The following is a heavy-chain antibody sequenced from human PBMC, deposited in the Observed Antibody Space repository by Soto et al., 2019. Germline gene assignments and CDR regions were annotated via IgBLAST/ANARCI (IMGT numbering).Heavy chain of an antibody. CDR3: ARRPFSSSGYYSNFDY. J-gene: IGHJ4*02. V-gene: IGHV5-51*01. D-gene: IGHD3-22*01. CDR2: IYPGDSDT. CDR1: GYSFNSYW. Sequence: GESLKISCKGSGYSFNSYWIGWVRQMPGRGLECMGIIYPGDSDTTYSPSFQGQVTISADKSISTAYLQWSRLKASDTAMYYCARRPFSSSGYYSNFDYWGQGTLVTVSS.